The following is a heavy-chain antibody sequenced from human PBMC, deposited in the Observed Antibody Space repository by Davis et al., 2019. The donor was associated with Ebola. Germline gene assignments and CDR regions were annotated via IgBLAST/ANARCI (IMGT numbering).Heavy chain of an antibody. CDR2: SHYSGST. D-gene: IGHD6-19*01. CDR1: GVSITSYY. V-gene: IGHV4-59*12. CDR3: ARGARYISGWFDY. J-gene: IGHJ5*01. Sequence: MPSETLSLTCTVSGVSITSYYWSWVWQPPGKRLEWIGYSHYSGSTNYNPSLKGRVTISVDTSNNQFSLNVISVTAADTAVYYCARGARYISGWFDYWGQGTLVTVSS.